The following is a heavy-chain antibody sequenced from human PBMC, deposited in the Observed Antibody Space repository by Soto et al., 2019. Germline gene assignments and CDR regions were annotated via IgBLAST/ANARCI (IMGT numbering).Heavy chain of an antibody. D-gene: IGHD3-3*01. Sequence: SGPTLVNPTQTLTLTCTFSGFSLSTVGVGVGWIRQPPGKALEWLALIYWNDDKRYSPSLKSRLTITKDTSKNQVVLTMTNMDPVDTATYYCAHSEIRFLESPNWFDPWGQGTLVNVSA. V-gene: IGHV2-5*01. J-gene: IGHJ5*02. CDR3: AHSEIRFLESPNWFDP. CDR2: IYWNDDK. CDR1: GFSLSTVGVG.